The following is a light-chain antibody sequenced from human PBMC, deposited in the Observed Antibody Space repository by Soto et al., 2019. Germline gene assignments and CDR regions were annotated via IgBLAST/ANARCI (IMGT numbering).Light chain of an antibody. CDR2: GAS. V-gene: IGKV3-20*01. CDR1: PSVSSGY. J-gene: IGKJ1*01. CDR3: QQYARAPWT. Sequence: ILLTQSPGTLCLSPGESATLDCRASPSVSSGYLAWYQHKPGQAPRLLRDGASRRATGIPDRFSGSEAGPDFTLTISRLEPEDFAVYYCQQYARAPWTFGQGTKVDIK.